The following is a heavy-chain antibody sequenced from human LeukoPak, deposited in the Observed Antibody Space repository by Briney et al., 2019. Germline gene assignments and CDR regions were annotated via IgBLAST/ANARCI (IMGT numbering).Heavy chain of an antibody. CDR2: IKSDGSET. Sequence: GGSLRLSCAASGFTFSSYWMHWVRQAPGKGLMWVSRIKSDGSETSYADSVKGQFTISRDNARNTLYLQMNSLRPEDTAIYYCASDRVFYGLDVWGQGTTVTVSS. J-gene: IGHJ6*02. V-gene: IGHV3-74*01. CDR3: ASDRVFYGLDV. CDR1: GFTFSSYW.